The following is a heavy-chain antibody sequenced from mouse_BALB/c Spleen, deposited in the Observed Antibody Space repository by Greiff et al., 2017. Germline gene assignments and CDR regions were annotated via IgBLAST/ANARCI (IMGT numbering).Heavy chain of an antibody. CDR3: ARATDYAMDY. V-gene: IGHV5-4*02. D-gene: IGHD1-1*01. CDR1: GFTFSDYY. Sequence: EVQGVESGGGLVKPGGSLKLSCAASGFTFSDYYMYWVRQTPEKRLEWVATISDGGSYTYYPDSVKGRFTISRDNAKNNLYLQMSSLKSEDTAMYYCARATDYAMDYWGQGTSVTVSS. CDR2: ISDGGSYT. J-gene: IGHJ4*01.